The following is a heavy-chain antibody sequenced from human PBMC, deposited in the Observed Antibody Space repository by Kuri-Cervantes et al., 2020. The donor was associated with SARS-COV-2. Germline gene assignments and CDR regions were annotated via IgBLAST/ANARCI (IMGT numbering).Heavy chain of an antibody. CDR3: ARDYYDSSGYYYPPAFDY. CDR2: ISSSSSYI. D-gene: IGHD3-22*01. V-gene: IGHV3-21*01. CDR1: GFTFSSYS. Sequence: GGSLRLSCAASGFTFSSYSMNWVRQAPGKGLEWVSSISSSSSYIYYADSVKGRFTISRDNAKNSLYLQMNSLRAEDTAVYYCARDYYDSSGYYYPPAFDYWGQGTLVTVSS. J-gene: IGHJ4*02.